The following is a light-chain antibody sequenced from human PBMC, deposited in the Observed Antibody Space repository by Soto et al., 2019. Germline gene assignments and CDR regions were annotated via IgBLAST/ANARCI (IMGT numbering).Light chain of an antibody. V-gene: IGKV1-6*01. CDR1: QSVSTN. J-gene: IGKJ4*01. CDR2: AAS. Sequence: AIEMTQSPSSLSASVGERVTLSFRASQSVSTNLAWFQQKPGQPPKVLIYAASILPSGVPSRFSGSGSGTDFTLTISSLEPEDFAAYYCLQDFNSPLTFGGGTKVEIK. CDR3: LQDFNSPLT.